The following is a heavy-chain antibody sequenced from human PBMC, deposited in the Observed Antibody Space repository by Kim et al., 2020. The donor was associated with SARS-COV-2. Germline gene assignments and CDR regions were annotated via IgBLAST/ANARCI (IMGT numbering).Heavy chain of an antibody. CDR2: VSSTSSHI. D-gene: IGHD1-26*01. J-gene: IGHJ4*02. CDR1: KFTFDRYT. V-gene: IGHV3-21*06. CDR3: ARDGGIVGIDY. Sequence: GGSLRLSCVASKFTFDRYTMNWVRQTPGKGLEWVSSVSSTSSHIYYADSVKGRFTISRDNAKNSLYLQMNSLRGEDTAVYYCARDGGIVGIDYWGQGTPVTVSS.